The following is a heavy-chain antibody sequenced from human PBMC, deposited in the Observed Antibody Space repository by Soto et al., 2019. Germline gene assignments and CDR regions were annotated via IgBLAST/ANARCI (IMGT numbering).Heavy chain of an antibody. V-gene: IGHV3-7*03. CDR1: GFTFITSF. Sequence: ETLSLSCVASGFTFITSFMGWVRQAPGKGLEWVANINQDGGGTYYVDSVEGRFTISRDNAKDSLYLQMNSLRGEDTAVYYCARYFRGSGRYFFDYWGQGTLVTVSS. J-gene: IGHJ4*02. D-gene: IGHD6-19*01. CDR2: INQDGGGT. CDR3: ARYFRGSGRYFFDY.